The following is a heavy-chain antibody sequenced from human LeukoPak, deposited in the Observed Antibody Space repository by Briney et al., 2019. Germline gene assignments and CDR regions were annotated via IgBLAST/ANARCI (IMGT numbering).Heavy chain of an antibody. Sequence: SETLSLTCTVSGGSINSYYWSWVRQPPGKGLEWVGYIYYSGSTNYKPSLKRRVTISVDTSKNQFSLKVSSVTAADTAVYYCASSRSSSGWSLIDYWGQGALVTVSS. D-gene: IGHD6-19*01. CDR1: GGSINSYY. J-gene: IGHJ4*02. CDR2: IYYSGST. CDR3: ASSRSSSGWSLIDY. V-gene: IGHV4-59*01.